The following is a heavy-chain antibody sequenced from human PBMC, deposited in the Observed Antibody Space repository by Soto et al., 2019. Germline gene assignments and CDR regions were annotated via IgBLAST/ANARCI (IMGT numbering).Heavy chain of an antibody. CDR1: GFTFTYYG. V-gene: IGHV3-48*01. Sequence: EVHLVESGGDLVQPGESLRLSCAASGFTFTYYGINWVRLAPGKGLEWIAYISSSSTAIYFADSVKGRFTISRDNAKNSLFLQMGGLRVEDTAVYFCARETVSGSLDYWGQGTLVTVSS. J-gene: IGHJ4*02. CDR3: ARETVSGSLDY. D-gene: IGHD3-10*01. CDR2: ISSSSTAI.